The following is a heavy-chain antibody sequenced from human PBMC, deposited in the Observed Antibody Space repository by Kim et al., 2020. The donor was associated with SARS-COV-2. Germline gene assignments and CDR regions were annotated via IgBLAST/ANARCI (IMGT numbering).Heavy chain of an antibody. CDR2: IYYSGSA. D-gene: IGHD3-16*01. J-gene: IGHJ4*02. CDR1: GGSISSSNYY. V-gene: IGHV4-39*02. CDR3: ARDSGNYVTGD. Sequence: SETLSLTCTVSGGSISSSNYYWAWIRQPPGKGLEWIASIYYSGSAYYNPSLKSRVTISVDTSKNQFSLNLSSVTAADTAVYYCARDSGNYVTGDWGQGTLVTVSS.